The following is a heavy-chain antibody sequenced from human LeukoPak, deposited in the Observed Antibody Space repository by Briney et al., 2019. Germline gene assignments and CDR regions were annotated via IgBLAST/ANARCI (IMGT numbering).Heavy chain of an antibody. J-gene: IGHJ4*02. CDR2: ISVSIVNT. D-gene: IGHD6-19*01. CDR1: GFTFSRYT. V-gene: IGHV3-23*01. Sequence: GGSLRLSCAASGFTFSRYTMNWVRQAPGKGLEWVSAISVSIVNTYYADSVKGRFTISRDNSKNTLYLQMNSLRAEDTAVYYCAKTDSGPSDYWGQGTLVTDSS. CDR3: AKTDSGPSDY.